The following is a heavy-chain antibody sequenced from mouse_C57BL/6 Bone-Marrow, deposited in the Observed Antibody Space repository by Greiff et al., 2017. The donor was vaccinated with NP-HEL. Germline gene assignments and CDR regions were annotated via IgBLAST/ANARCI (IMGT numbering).Heavy chain of an antibody. J-gene: IGHJ1*03. Sequence: EVQRVESGGGLVQPGGSLKLSCAASGFTFSDYGMAWVRQAPRKGPEWVAFISNLAYSIYYADTVTGRFTISRENAKNTLYLEMSSLRSEDTAMYYCARHSPFMVTTPYWYFDVWGTGTTVTVSS. V-gene: IGHV5-15*01. D-gene: IGHD2-2*01. CDR1: GFTFSDYG. CDR3: ARHSPFMVTTPYWYFDV. CDR2: ISNLAYSI.